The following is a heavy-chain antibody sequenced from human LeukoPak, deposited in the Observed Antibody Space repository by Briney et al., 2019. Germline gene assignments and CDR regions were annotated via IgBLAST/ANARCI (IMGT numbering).Heavy chain of an antibody. CDR2: IWYDGSNK. Sequence: GGSLRLSCAASGFTFSSYGMHWVRQAPGKGLEWEAVIWYDGSNKYYADSVKGRFTISRDNSKNTLYLQMNSLRAEDTAVYYCARDHYDSSGYYHLFDYWGQGTLVTVSS. CDR3: ARDHYDSSGYYHLFDY. V-gene: IGHV3-33*01. D-gene: IGHD3-22*01. J-gene: IGHJ4*02. CDR1: GFTFSSYG.